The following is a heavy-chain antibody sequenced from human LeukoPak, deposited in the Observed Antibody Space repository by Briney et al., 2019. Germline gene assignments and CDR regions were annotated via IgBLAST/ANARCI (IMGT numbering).Heavy chain of an antibody. V-gene: IGHV3-53*05. CDR3: ARDGGDLGDYYYYYMDV. J-gene: IGHJ6*03. D-gene: IGHD3-10*01. Sequence: GGSLRLSCAASGFTVSSSYMSWVRQAPGKGLEWVSVIYSGGSTYYADSVKGRFTISRDNSKNTLYLQMNSLRAEDTAVYYCARDGGDLGDYYYYYMDVWGKGTTVTVSS. CDR2: IYSGGST. CDR1: GFTVSSSY.